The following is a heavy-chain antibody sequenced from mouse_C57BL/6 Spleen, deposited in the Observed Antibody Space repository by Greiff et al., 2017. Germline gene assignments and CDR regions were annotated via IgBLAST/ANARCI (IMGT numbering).Heavy chain of an antibody. J-gene: IGHJ4*01. CDR1: GYSITSGYY. Sequence: EVQRVESGPGLVKPSQSLSLTCSVTGYSITSGYYWNWIRQFPGNKLEWMGYISYDGSNNYNPSLKNRISITRDTSKNQFFLKLNSVTTEDTATYYCAREDHYYGSSYGAMDYWGQGTSVTVSS. CDR2: ISYDGSN. CDR3: AREDHYYGSSYGAMDY. V-gene: IGHV3-6*01. D-gene: IGHD1-1*01.